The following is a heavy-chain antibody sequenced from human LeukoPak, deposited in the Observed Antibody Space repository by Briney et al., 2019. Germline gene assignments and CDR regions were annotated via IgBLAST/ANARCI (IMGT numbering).Heavy chain of an antibody. D-gene: IGHD5-24*01. CDR3: ARGGVATMPFDY. CDR2: IYPRDGNT. V-gene: IGHV1-46*01. J-gene: IGHJ4*02. Sequence: ASVKVSCKASGYIFINNYIQWVRQAPGQGLEWVGMIYPRDGNTNYAQKLQGRVTMTTDTSTSTAYMELRSLRSDDTAVYYCARGGVATMPFDYWGQGTLVTVSS. CDR1: GYIFINNY.